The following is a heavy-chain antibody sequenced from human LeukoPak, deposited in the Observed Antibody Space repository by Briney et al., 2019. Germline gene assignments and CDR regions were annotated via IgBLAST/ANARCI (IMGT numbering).Heavy chain of an antibody. J-gene: IGHJ4*02. Sequence: SETLSLTCIVSGGSISSSSYYWGWIRQPPGKGLEWIGSIYYSGSTYYNPSLKSRVTISVDTSKNQFSLKLSSVTAADTAVYYCARLHAKQWELPIGDFDYWGQGTLVTVSS. CDR2: IYYSGST. CDR1: GGSISSSSYY. CDR3: ARLHAKQWELPIGDFDY. D-gene: IGHD1-26*01. V-gene: IGHV4-39*01.